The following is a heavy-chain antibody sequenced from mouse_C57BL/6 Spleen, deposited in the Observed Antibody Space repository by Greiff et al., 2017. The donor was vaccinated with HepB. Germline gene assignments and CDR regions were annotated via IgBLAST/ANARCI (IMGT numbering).Heavy chain of an antibody. CDR3: ERAGVDYLAWFAY. V-gene: IGHV3-6*01. J-gene: IGHJ3*01. CDR2: ISYDGSN. D-gene: IGHD2-4*01. Sequence: VQLQQSGPGLVKPSQSLSLTCSVTGYSITSGYYWNWIRQFPGNKLEWMGYISYDGSNNYNPSLKNRVSITRDTSKNQFFLKLNSVTTEDTATYYCERAGVDYLAWFAYWGQGTLVTVSA. CDR1: GYSITSGYY.